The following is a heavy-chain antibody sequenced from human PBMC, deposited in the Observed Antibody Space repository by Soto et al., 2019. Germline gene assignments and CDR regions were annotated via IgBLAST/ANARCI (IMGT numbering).Heavy chain of an antibody. Sequence: GGSLRLSCAASGFTFSSYSMNWVRQAPGKGLEWVSYISSSSSTIYCADSVKGRFTISRDNAKNSLYLQMNSLRAEDTAVYYCARDGDYDILTGYTHMDVWGKGTTVTVSS. D-gene: IGHD3-9*01. CDR2: ISSSSSTI. CDR1: GFTFSSYS. CDR3: ARDGDYDILTGYTHMDV. J-gene: IGHJ6*03. V-gene: IGHV3-48*01.